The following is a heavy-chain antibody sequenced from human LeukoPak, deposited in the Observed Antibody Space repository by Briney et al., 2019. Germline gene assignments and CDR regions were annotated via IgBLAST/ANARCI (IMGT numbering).Heavy chain of an antibody. CDR1: GFAFSGYG. CDR3: ARDNYCSSTDCYNFDY. CDR2: IWYDGSNK. J-gene: IGHJ4*02. V-gene: IGHV3-33*01. D-gene: IGHD2-2*02. Sequence: GGSLRLSCAASGFAFSGYGMHWVRQAPGKGLEWAAVIWYDGSNKYYEDSVKGRFTISRDTSTNTLYLQMNSLRVDDTAVYYCARDNYCSSTDCYNFDYWGQGTLVTVSS.